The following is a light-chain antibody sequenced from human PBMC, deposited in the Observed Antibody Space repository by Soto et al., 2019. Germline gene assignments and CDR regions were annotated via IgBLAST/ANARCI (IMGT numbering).Light chain of an antibody. J-gene: IGLJ1*01. CDR2: DNN. Sequence: QSVLTQPPSVSAAPGQKVTISCSGSSSNIGNNYVSWYQQLPGTAPKLLIYDNNKRPSGIPDRFSGSKSGTSATLGITGLQTGDGADYYCGTWDSSLSAYVFGTG. CDR1: SSNIGNNY. V-gene: IGLV1-51*01. CDR3: GTWDSSLSAYV.